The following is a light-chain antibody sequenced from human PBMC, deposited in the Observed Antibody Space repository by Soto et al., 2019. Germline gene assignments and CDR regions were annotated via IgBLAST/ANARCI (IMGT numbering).Light chain of an antibody. CDR3: SSYTSISTYV. V-gene: IGLV2-14*01. J-gene: IGLJ1*01. CDR1: SSDVGGYNY. CDR2: EVS. Sequence: QSVLTQPASVSGSLGQSITISCTGTSSDVGGYNYVSWYQQHPGKAPKVIIYEVSNRPSGVSNRFSGSKSGNTASLTISGLQPEDEADYYCSSYTSISTYVFGTGTKLTVL.